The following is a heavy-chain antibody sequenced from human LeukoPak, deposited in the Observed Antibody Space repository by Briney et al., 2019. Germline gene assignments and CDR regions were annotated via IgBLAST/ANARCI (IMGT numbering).Heavy chain of an antibody. J-gene: IGHJ5*02. D-gene: IGHD3-22*01. CDR3: AKVGYYYDSSGYYYGFDP. Sequence: GGSLRLSCAASGFTFSSYAMSWVRQAPGKGLEWVSAISGSGGSTYYADSVKGRFTISRDNSKNTLYLQMNSLRAEDTAVYYCAKVGYYYDSSGYYYGFDPWGQGTLVTVSS. V-gene: IGHV3-23*01. CDR2: ISGSGGST. CDR1: GFTFSSYA.